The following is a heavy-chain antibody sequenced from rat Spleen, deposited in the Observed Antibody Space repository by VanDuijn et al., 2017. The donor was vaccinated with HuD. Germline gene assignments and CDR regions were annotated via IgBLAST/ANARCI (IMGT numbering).Heavy chain of an antibody. CDR2: ITNSGGST. D-gene: IGHD1-11*01. Sequence: EVQLVESGGGLVQPGRSMKLSCAASGFTFSDYYMAWVRQAPKKGLEWVASITNSGGSTYYRDSVKGRFTISRDNAKSTLYLQMDSLRSEDTATYYCTRDGVRGFAYWGQGTLVTVSS. CDR1: GFTFSDYY. V-gene: IGHV5-25*01. J-gene: IGHJ3*01. CDR3: TRDGVRGFAY.